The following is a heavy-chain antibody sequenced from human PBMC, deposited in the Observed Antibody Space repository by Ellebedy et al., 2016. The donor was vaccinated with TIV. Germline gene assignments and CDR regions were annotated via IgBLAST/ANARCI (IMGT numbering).Heavy chain of an antibody. Sequence: AASVTVSCKASGYTFTFYGISWVRQAPGQGLEWMGWINPYNGNTNYVQELQGRVTMTTDTSTSTAYMELRSLRSDDTAVYYRARLFREIYYGMDVWGQGTTVTVSS. CDR3: ARLFREIYYGMDV. CDR2: INPYNGNT. CDR1: GYTFTFYG. D-gene: IGHD3-10*02. V-gene: IGHV1-18*04. J-gene: IGHJ6*02.